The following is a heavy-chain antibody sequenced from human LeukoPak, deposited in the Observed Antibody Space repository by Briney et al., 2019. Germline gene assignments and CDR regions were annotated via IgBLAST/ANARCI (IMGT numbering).Heavy chain of an antibody. V-gene: IGHV4-39*01. D-gene: IGHD4-17*01. CDR2: IYYSGST. CDR1: GGSFSSSSSY. CDR3: ARRARYGDYSSSKDY. J-gene: IGHJ4*02. Sequence: SETLSLTCTVSGGSFSSSSSYWGWIRQPPGKGLEWIGSIYYSGSTYYNPSLKSRVTISVDTSKNQFSLKLSSVTAADTAVYYCARRARYGDYSSSKDYWGQGTLVTVSS.